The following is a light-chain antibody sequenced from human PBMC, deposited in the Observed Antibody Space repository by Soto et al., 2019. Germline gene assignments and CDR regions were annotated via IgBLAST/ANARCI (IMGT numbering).Light chain of an antibody. J-gene: IGLJ1*01. V-gene: IGLV2-8*01. Sequence: QSALTQPPSASGSPGQSVAISCTGTSSDVGVYNYVSWYQQHPGKAPTLMIYEVNKRPSGVPDRFSGSKSGNTASLTVSGLQAEDEADYYCSSYAGSSNVFGTGTKLTVL. CDR2: EVN. CDR3: SSYAGSSNV. CDR1: SSDVGVYNY.